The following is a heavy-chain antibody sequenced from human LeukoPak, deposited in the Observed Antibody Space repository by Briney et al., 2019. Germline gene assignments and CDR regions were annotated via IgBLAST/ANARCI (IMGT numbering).Heavy chain of an antibody. Sequence: SGGSLRLSCAASGFSFNTYAMSWVRQAPGKGLEWVSAISNTGGSTYYADSVKGRFTISRDKSKNTLSLQMNSLRAEDTAVYYCAQQLGYCSSGSCYFTYWGQGTLVTVSS. CDR2: ISNTGGST. CDR3: AQQLGYCSSGSCYFTY. J-gene: IGHJ1*01. V-gene: IGHV3-23*01. D-gene: IGHD2-15*01. CDR1: GFSFNTYA.